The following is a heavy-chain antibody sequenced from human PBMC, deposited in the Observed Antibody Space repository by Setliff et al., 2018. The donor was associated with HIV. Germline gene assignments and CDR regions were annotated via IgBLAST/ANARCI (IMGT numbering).Heavy chain of an antibody. V-gene: IGHV4-59*12. CDR2: TFDNGNT. Sequence: SETLSLTCSISGGSISFYYWNWLRQTPGKGLEWIAYTFDNGNTHYNPSLESRVTISVDTSKNQFSLKLSSVTAADTAVYYCAREEKLSAVAGTMYYYYAMDVWGQGTTVTVSS. J-gene: IGHJ6*02. CDR1: GGSISFYY. D-gene: IGHD6-19*01. CDR3: AREEKLSAVAGTMYYYYAMDV.